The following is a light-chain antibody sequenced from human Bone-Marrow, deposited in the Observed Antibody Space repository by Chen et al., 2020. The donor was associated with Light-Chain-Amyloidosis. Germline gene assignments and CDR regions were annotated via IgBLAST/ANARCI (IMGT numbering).Light chain of an antibody. CDR1: DLPTKY. J-gene: IGLJ2*01. V-gene: IGLV3-25*03. CDR3: QSADSSGTYEVI. CDR2: RDT. Sequence: SYELTQPPSVSVSPGPTARITCSGDDLPTKYAYWYQQKAGQAPVLVIHRDTERPSGISERFSGSSSGPTATLSISGVQAEDEADYHCQSADSSGTYEVIFGGGTKLTVL.